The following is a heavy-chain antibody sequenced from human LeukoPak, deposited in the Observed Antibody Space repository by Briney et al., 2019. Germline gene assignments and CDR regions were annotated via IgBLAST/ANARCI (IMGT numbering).Heavy chain of an antibody. D-gene: IGHD7-27*01. V-gene: IGHV1-69*06. CDR2: TIPIFGAK. J-gene: IGHJ4*02. CDR3: PSYSNWGDFDS. Sequence: SVKVPCKASGGTFSTFGITWVRQAPGQGLEWMGGTIPIFGAKHNAHKFRGRVTFTPDNSTTTTFMELSSLPSEDTALYFFPSYSNWGDFDSWGQGTLVTLSS. CDR1: GGTFSTFG.